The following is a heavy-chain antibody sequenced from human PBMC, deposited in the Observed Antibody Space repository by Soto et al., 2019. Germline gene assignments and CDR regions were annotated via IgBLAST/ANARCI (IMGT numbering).Heavy chain of an antibody. J-gene: IGHJ6*02. CDR2: IWHDGSKE. CDR1: GLNFNRNG. Sequence: QVQLVESGGGVVQPGRSLRLSCAASGLNFNRNGMHWVRQAPGKGLEWVAVIWHDGSKESYSDSVKGRFTISRDNSKNMLYLQMNSVRVEDTAVYFCARDRSAGNYFYYGMDVWGQGTTVTVSS. V-gene: IGHV3-33*01. CDR3: ARDRSAGNYFYYGMDV. D-gene: IGHD1-1*01.